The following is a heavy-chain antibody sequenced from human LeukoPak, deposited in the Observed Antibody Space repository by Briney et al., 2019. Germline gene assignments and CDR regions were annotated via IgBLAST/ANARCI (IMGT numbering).Heavy chain of an antibody. CDR2: INHSRST. CDR3: ARRFGAWLSCDY. J-gene: IGHJ4*02. Sequence: GSLRLSCAASGFTFSSYSINWVRQPPGKGLEWIGEINHSRSTNYNPSLKSRVTISVDTSKNQFSLKLNSVTAADTAVYYCARRFGAWLSCDYWGQGTLVTVSS. V-gene: IGHV4-34*01. CDR1: GFTFSSYS. D-gene: IGHD5-24*01.